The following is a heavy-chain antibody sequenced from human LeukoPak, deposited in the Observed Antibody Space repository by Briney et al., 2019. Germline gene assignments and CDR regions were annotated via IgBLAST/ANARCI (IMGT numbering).Heavy chain of an antibody. D-gene: IGHD5-18*01. Sequence: SETLSLTCAVYGGSFSGYYWSWIRQPPGKGLEWIGEINHSGSTNYNPSLRSRVTISVDTSKNQFSLKLSSVTAADTAVYYCARGGGYSYGYRLSYYFDYWGQGTLVTVSS. CDR2: INHSGST. V-gene: IGHV4-34*01. CDR3: ARGGGYSYGYRLSYYFDY. J-gene: IGHJ4*02. CDR1: GGSFSGYY.